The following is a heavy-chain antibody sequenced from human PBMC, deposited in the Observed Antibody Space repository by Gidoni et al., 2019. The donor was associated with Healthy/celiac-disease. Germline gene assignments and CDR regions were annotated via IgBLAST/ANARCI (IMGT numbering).Heavy chain of an antibody. Sequence: EVQLVESGGGLVKPGGSLRLSCAASGFTFSSYSMNWVRQAPGKGLEWVSSISSSSSYIYYADPVKGRFTISRDNAKNSLYLQMNSLRAEDTAVYYCAREGGTTAFYYYGMDVWGQGTTVTVSS. J-gene: IGHJ6*02. CDR1: GFTFSSYS. V-gene: IGHV3-21*01. CDR2: ISSSSSYI. D-gene: IGHD1-1*01. CDR3: AREGGTTAFYYYGMDV.